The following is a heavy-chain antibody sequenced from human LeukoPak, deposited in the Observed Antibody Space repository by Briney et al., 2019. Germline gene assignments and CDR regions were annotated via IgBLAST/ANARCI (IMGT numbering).Heavy chain of an antibody. J-gene: IGHJ4*02. CDR3: AKATGTLGN. CDR2: IKQDGSEK. Sequence: PGGSLRLSCAASGFTFSDYYMSWVRQAPGKGLEWVANIKQDGSEKYYVDSVKGRFTISRDNSKNTLYLQMNSLTAEDTAIYYCAKATGTLGNWGQGTLVIVSS. V-gene: IGHV3-7*03. CDR1: GFTFSDYY. D-gene: IGHD1-1*01.